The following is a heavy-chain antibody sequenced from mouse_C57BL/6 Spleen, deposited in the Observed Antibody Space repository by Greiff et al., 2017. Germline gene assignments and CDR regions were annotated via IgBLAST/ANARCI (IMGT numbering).Heavy chain of an antibody. CDR3: THPRAWVVATEAY. CDR1: GYTFTDYE. J-gene: IGHJ3*01. D-gene: IGHD1-1*01. Sequence: VQLQQSGAELVRPGASVTLSCKASGYTFTDYEMHWVKQTPVHGLEWIGAIDPETGGTAYNQKFKGKAILTADKSSSTAYMELRSLTSEASAVYYCTHPRAWVVATEAYWGQGTLVTVSA. CDR2: IDPETGGT. V-gene: IGHV1-15*01.